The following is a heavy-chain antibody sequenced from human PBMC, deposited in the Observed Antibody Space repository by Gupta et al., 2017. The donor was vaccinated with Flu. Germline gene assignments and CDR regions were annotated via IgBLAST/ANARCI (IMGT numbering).Heavy chain of an antibody. Sequence: QVTLKESGPVLVKPTETLTLTCTVSGFSLSNARMGVSWIRQPPGKALEWLAHIFSNDEKSYSTSLKSRLTISKDTSKSQVVLTMTNMDPVDTATYYCARIQYYYDSSGYYLIRVLSYFDYWGQGTLVTVSS. CDR3: ARIQYYYDSSGYYLIRVLSYFDY. D-gene: IGHD3-22*01. CDR1: GFSLSNARMG. CDR2: IFSNDEK. V-gene: IGHV2-26*01. J-gene: IGHJ4*02.